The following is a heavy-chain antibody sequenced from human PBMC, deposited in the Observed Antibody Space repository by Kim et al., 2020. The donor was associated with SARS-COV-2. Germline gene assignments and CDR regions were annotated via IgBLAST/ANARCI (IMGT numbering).Heavy chain of an antibody. CDR3: ARTRGKAAAGRNYYFDY. D-gene: IGHD6-13*01. V-gene: IGHV3-23*01. J-gene: IGHJ4*02. Sequence: GGSLRLSCAVSGFTFSTYAMSWVRQAPGKGLEWVSVISGSGGSTYYADYVKGRFIISRDNSKNTLYLQMNSLRAEDMAVYYCARTRGKAAAGRNYYFDYWGQGTLVTVSS. CDR2: ISGSGGST. CDR1: GFTFSTYA.